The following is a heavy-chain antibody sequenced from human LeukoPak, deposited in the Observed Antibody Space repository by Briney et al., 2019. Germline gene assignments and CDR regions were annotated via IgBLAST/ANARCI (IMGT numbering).Heavy chain of an antibody. CDR1: GYTFTGYY. J-gene: IGHJ4*02. CDR3: ARDNRFSPAAGSYYFDY. Sequence: ASVKVSCKASGYTFTGYYMHWVRQAPGQGLEWMGWINPNSGGTNYAQKFQGRVTMTRDTSISTAYMELSRLRSDDTAVYYCARDNRFSPAAGSYYFDYWGQGTLVTVSS. V-gene: IGHV1-2*02. D-gene: IGHD6-13*01. CDR2: INPNSGGT.